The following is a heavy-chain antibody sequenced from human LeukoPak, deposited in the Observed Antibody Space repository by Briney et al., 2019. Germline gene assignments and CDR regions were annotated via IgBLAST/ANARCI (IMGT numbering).Heavy chain of an antibody. CDR3: GRDYHLGGIDV. V-gene: IGHV1-2*06. CDR1: GYSFADYY. D-gene: IGHD3-3*02. CDR2: INPKSGGT. Sequence: ASVKVSCKASGYSFADYYIHWVRQAPGQGLEWMGRINPKSGGTDYAQNFQGRVTMTRDTSITTAYMELSSLRSDDTAVYYCGRDYHLGGIDVWGQGTTVTVSS. J-gene: IGHJ6*02.